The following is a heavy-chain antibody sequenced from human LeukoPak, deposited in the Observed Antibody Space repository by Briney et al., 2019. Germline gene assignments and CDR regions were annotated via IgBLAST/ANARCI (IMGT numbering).Heavy chain of an antibody. V-gene: IGHV1-18*01. Sequence: GASVKVSCKASGYTFTSYGISWVRQAPGQGLEWMGWISAYNGNTDYAQKLQGRVTMTTDTSTSTAYMELRSLRSDDTAVYYCARDISHYSSGWYLFDYWGQGTLVTVSS. J-gene: IGHJ4*02. CDR3: ARDISHYSSGWYLFDY. D-gene: IGHD6-19*01. CDR1: GYTFTSYG. CDR2: ISAYNGNT.